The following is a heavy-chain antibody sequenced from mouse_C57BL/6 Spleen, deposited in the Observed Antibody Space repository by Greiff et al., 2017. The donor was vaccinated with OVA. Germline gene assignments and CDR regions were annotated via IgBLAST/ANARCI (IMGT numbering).Heavy chain of an antibody. CDR2: SRNKANDYTT. V-gene: IGHV7-1*01. CDR1: GFTFSDFY. CDR3: ARDHSPFYAMDY. D-gene: IGHD2-12*01. Sequence: EVQLVESGGGLVQSGRSLRLSCATSGFTFSDFYMEWVRQAPGKGLEWIAASRNKANDYTTEYSASVKGRFIVSRDTSQSILYLQMNALRAEDTAIYYCARDHSPFYAMDYWGQGTSVTVSS. J-gene: IGHJ4*01.